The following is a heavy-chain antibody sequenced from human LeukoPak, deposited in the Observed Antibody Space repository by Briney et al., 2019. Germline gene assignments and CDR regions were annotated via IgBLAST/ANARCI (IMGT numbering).Heavy chain of an antibody. CDR3: ARGRRSRYDSSGYYFGNWFDP. V-gene: IGHV1-2*04. CDR1: GYTFTGYY. J-gene: IGHJ5*02. CDR2: INPNSGGT. Sequence: ASVKVSCKASGYTFTGYYMHWVRQAPGQGLEWMGRINPNSGGTNYAQKFQGWVTMTRDTSISTAYMELSRLRSDDTAVYYCARGRRSRYDSSGYYFGNWFDPWGQGTLVTVSS. D-gene: IGHD3-22*01.